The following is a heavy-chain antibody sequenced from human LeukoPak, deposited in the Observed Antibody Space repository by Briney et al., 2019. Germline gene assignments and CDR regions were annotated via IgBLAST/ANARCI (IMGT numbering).Heavy chain of an antibody. Sequence: SETLSLTCTVSGASITSYYWSWIRQSPGKGLEWIGCTYNSDTTNYNPSLKSRLTISVDTSKKQFSLKLSSVTAADTAVYYCAKGGTEAFDYWGQGTLVTVSS. CDR2: TYNSDTT. D-gene: IGHD3-16*01. J-gene: IGHJ4*02. CDR1: GASITSYY. CDR3: AKGGTEAFDY. V-gene: IGHV4-59*01.